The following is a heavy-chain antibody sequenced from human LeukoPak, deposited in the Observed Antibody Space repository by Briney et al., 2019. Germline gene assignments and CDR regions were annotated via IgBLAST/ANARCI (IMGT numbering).Heavy chain of an antibody. V-gene: IGHV4-39*07. CDR3: ASLRRDGYNRLQTTPGFFDY. CDR2: IYYSGST. D-gene: IGHD5-24*01. Sequence: PSETLSLTCTVSGGSISSSSYYWGWIRQPPGKGLEWIGSIYYSGSTYYNPSLKSRVTISVDTSKNQFSLKLSSVTAADTAVHYCASLRRDGYNRLQTTPGFFDYWGQGTLVTVSS. J-gene: IGHJ4*02. CDR1: GGSISSSSYY.